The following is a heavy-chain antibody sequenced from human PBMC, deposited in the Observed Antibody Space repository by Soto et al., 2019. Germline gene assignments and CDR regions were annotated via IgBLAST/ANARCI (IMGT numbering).Heavy chain of an antibody. V-gene: IGHV4-30-4*01. CDR1: GGSISSGDYY. CDR2: IYYSGRT. J-gene: IGHJ6*02. D-gene: IGHD3-10*01. Sequence: SETLSLTCSVSGGSISSGDYYWNWIRQPPGKGLEWIGHIYYSGRTYYNTSLKSRDTISLDTSKNQFSQKLRSETAAETAVNNCAGLPTAGSYYDLGSYYYYYAMDVWGQGTTVTVS. CDR3: AGLPTAGSYYDLGSYYYYYAMDV.